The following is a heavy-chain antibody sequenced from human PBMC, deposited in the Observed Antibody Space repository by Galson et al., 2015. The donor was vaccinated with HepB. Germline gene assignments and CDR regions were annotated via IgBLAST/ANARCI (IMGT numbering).Heavy chain of an antibody. CDR2: IKSKTDGGTT. D-gene: IGHD3-9*01. CDR3: TTQGGLRYFDWFGYFDY. V-gene: IGHV3-15*07. Sequence: SLRLSCAASGFTFSNAWMNWVRQAPGKGLEWVGRIKSKTDGGTTDYAAPVKGRFTISRDDSKNTLYLQMNSLKTEDTAVCYCTTQGGLRYFDWFGYFDYWGQGTLVTVSS. CDR1: GFTFSNAW. J-gene: IGHJ4*02.